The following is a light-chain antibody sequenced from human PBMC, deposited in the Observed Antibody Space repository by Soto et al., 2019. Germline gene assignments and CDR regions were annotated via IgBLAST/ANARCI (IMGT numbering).Light chain of an antibody. CDR1: QSVTTK. V-gene: IGKV3-15*01. CDR3: QHYDNWPPRT. Sequence: EIVLTQSPGTLSLSPGERATLSCRASQSVTTKLAWYQHKPGQAPRLLIYGASTRATGVPARFSGSGSGTEFTLTISSLQSEDFAVYYCQHYDNWPPRTFGQGTKVDIK. J-gene: IGKJ1*01. CDR2: GAS.